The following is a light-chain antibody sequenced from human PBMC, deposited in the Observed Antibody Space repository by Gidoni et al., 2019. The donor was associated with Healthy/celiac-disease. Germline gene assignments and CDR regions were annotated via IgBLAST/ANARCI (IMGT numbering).Light chain of an antibody. CDR1: QSISSY. CDR3: QQSYSTPPELT. J-gene: IGKJ4*01. V-gene: IGKV1-39*01. CDR2: AAS. Sequence: DIQMTQSPSSLSASVGDRVTITCRASQSISSYLTWYQQKPGKAPKLLIYAASSLQSGFPSRFSGSGSGTDFTLTISSLQPEDFATYYCQQSYSTPPELTFGGGTKVEIK.